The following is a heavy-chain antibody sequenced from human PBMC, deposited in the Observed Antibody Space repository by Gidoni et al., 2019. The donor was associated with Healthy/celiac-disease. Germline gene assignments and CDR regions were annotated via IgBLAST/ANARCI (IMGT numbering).Heavy chain of an antibody. D-gene: IGHD5-18*01. V-gene: IGHV3-43*01. CDR1: GFTFDDYT. CDR3: TRGYSYGAQQPWPGDY. Sequence: EVQLVESGGVVVQPGGSLRLSCAASGFTFDDYTMHWVRQAPGKGLEWVSLISWDGGSTYYADSVKGRFTISRDNSKNSLYLQMNSLRTEDTALYYCTRGYSYGAQQPWPGDYWGQGTLVTVSS. CDR2: ISWDGGST. J-gene: IGHJ4*02.